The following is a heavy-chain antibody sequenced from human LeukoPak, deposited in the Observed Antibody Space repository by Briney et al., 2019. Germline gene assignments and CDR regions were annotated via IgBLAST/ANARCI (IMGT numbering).Heavy chain of an antibody. Sequence: GASVRLSCAACGFTLSNYAISWVRQAPGKGLEWVSGIGKSDDGTHYADSVKGRFTISRDNSKNTLYLQMNSLRAEDTAVYYCAKARSEVQAYFHGMDLWGQGTTVSVSS. CDR2: IGKSDDGT. J-gene: IGHJ6*02. D-gene: IGHD1-1*01. V-gene: IGHV3-23*01. CDR3: AKARSEVQAYFHGMDL. CDR1: GFTLSNYA.